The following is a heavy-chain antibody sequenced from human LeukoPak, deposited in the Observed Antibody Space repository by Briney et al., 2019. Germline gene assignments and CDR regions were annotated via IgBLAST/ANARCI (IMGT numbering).Heavy chain of an antibody. J-gene: IGHJ4*02. CDR3: ARVFHDYSNYVFDY. Sequence: SETLSLTCTVSGGSISSGSYYWSWIRQPAGKGLEWIGRIYTSGSTNYNPSLKSRVTISVDTSKNQFPLKLSSVTAADTAVYYCARVFHDYSNYVFDYWGQGTLVTVSS. D-gene: IGHD4-11*01. V-gene: IGHV4-61*02. CDR1: GGSISSGSYY. CDR2: IYTSGST.